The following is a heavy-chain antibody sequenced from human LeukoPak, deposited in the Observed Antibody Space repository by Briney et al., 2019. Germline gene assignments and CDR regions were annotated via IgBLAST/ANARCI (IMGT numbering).Heavy chain of an antibody. V-gene: IGHV4-4*07. J-gene: IGHJ1*01. D-gene: IGHD2-8*01. CDR1: GGSIGSYY. Sequence: SETLSLTCTVSGGSIGSYYWSWIRQPAGKGLEWIGRIYTSGSTNYNPSLKSRVTMSVDTSKNQFSLELSSVTAADTAVYYCARDDCTNGVCYSDGYFQHWGQGTLVTVSS. CDR2: IYTSGST. CDR3: ARDDCTNGVCYSDGYFQH.